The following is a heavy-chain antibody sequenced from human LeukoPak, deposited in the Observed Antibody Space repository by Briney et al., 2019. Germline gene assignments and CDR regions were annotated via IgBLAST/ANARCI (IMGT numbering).Heavy chain of an antibody. CDR3: ARSRCSGGSCYFDY. J-gene: IGHJ4*02. D-gene: IGHD2-15*01. V-gene: IGHV4-61*01. Sequence: PSETLSLTCTVSGGSVSSGSYYWSWIRQPPGKGLEWIGNIYYSGSTNYNPSLKSRVTISVDTSKNQFSLKLSSVTAADTAVYYCARSRCSGGSCYFDYWGQGTLVTVSS. CDR1: GGSVSSGSYY. CDR2: IYYSGST.